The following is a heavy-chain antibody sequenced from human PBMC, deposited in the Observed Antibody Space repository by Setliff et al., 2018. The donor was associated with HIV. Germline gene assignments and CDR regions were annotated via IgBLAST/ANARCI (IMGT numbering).Heavy chain of an antibody. CDR2: IGSSNHGI. D-gene: IGHD3-10*01. Sequence: GGSLRLSCAASGFNFKTYGMTWVRQAPGKGLDWVAHIGSSNHGIHYTASVQGRFTVSRDNANNLLFLQMNNLRVEDTALYFCHCGDSRFGLIDYWGQGTLVTVSS. V-gene: IGHV3-48*04. CDR1: GFNFKTYG. CDR3: HCGDSRFGLIDY. J-gene: IGHJ4*02.